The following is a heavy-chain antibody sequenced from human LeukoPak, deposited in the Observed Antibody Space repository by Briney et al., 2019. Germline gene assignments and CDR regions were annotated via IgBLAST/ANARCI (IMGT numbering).Heavy chain of an antibody. CDR2: ISGSGVMT. D-gene: IGHD2-15*01. J-gene: IGHJ4*02. CDR1: GFTFSDYA. CDR3: ARGIEADDY. Sequence: GGSLRLSCAASGFTFSDYAVTWVRQAPGKGLEWVATISGSGVMTYYADSVKGRFTISRDNSKNKLYLQMNSLRAEDTAVYYCARGIEADDYWGQGTLVTVSS. V-gene: IGHV3-23*01.